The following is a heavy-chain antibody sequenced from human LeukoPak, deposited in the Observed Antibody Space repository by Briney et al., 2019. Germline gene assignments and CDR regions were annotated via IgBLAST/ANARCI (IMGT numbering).Heavy chain of an antibody. Sequence: GGSLRLSCAASGFTVSGNYMSWVRQAPGEGLEWVSLIYGGGNTYYADSVKGRFTISRDNSKNTLYLQMNSLRAEDTAVYYCARISGSYVFDYWGQGTLVTVSS. D-gene: IGHD1-26*01. V-gene: IGHV3-66*01. CDR3: ARISGSYVFDY. CDR2: IYGGGNT. CDR1: GFTVSGNY. J-gene: IGHJ4*02.